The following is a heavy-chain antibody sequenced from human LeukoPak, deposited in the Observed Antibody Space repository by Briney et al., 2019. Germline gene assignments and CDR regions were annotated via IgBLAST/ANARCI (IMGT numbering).Heavy chain of an antibody. J-gene: IGHJ4*02. CDR1: GGSISSYY. Sequence: SETLSLTCTVSGGSISSYYWSWIRQPPGKGLEWIGYIYYSGSTNYNPSLKSRVTISVDTSKSQFSLKLSSVTAADTAVYYCARVPGDYGLDYWGQGTLVTVSS. CDR3: ARVPGDYGLDY. V-gene: IGHV4-59*01. D-gene: IGHD4-17*01. CDR2: IYYSGST.